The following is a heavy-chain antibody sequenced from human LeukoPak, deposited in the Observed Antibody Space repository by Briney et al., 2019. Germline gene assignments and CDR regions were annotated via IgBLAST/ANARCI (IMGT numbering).Heavy chain of an antibody. Sequence: PSETLSLTCTVSGGSISSYYWSWIRQPAGKGLEWIGRIHTRGSTNYNPSLKSRVTMSGDTSKNQFSLKLSSVTAADTAAYYCARDTYYYGSGSQTPHFDYWGQGTLVTVSS. D-gene: IGHD3-10*01. CDR1: GGSISSYY. CDR3: ARDTYYYGSGSQTPHFDY. CDR2: IHTRGST. J-gene: IGHJ4*02. V-gene: IGHV4-4*07.